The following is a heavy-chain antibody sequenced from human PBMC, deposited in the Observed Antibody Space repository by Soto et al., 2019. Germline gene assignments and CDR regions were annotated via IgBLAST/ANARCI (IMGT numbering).Heavy chain of an antibody. CDR1: GFIVSSSY. CDR3: ARDSYTRY. Sequence: EVQLVESGEGLVQPGGSLRLSCAASGFIVSSSYMSWVRQAPGKGLEWVSIIYNDGSTYYADSVKGRFTISRDDSKNTLYLQILSLRAEDTAVYYCARDSYTRYWGQGTLVTVSS. V-gene: IGHV3-66*01. CDR2: IYNDGST. J-gene: IGHJ4*02. D-gene: IGHD4-4*01.